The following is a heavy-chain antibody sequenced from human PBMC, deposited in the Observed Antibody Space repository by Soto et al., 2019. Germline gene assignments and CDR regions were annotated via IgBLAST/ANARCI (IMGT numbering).Heavy chain of an antibody. D-gene: IGHD2-2*01. CDR2: ISGSGGST. CDR1: GFTFSSYA. J-gene: IGHJ6*02. Sequence: GGSLRLSCAASGFTFSSYAMSWVRQAPGKGLEWVSAISGSGGSTYYADSVKGRFTISRDNSKNTLYLQMNSLRAEDTAVYYCAKGDHCSSTSCYHYYYYGMDVWGQGTTVTVSS. V-gene: IGHV3-23*01. CDR3: AKGDHCSSTSCYHYYYYGMDV.